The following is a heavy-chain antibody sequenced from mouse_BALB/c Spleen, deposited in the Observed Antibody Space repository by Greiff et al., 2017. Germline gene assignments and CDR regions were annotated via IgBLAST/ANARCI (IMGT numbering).Heavy chain of an antibody. CDR1: GYTFTSYT. Sequence: VKLVESGAELARPGASVKMSCKASGYTFTSYTMHWVKQRPGQGLEWIGYINPSSGYTNYNQKFKDKATLTADKSSSTAYMQLSSLTSEDSAVYYCARRGNYDGYYAMDYWGQGTSVTVSS. D-gene: IGHD2-1*01. CDR2: INPSSGYT. V-gene: IGHV1-4*01. J-gene: IGHJ4*01. CDR3: ARRGNYDGYYAMDY.